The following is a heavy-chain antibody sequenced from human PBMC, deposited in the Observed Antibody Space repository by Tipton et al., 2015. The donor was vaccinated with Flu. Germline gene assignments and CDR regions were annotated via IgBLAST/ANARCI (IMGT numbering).Heavy chain of an antibody. CDR2: TSSSSSYI. V-gene: IGHV3-21*01. D-gene: IGHD3-3*01. Sequence: SLRLSCAASGFTFSSYSMNWVRQAPGKGLEWVSSTSSSSSYIYYADSVKGRFTISRDNAKNSLYLQMNSLRAEDTAVYYCARGTFGIGQADAFDIWGQGTMVTVSS. J-gene: IGHJ3*02. CDR3: ARGTFGIGQADAFDI. CDR1: GFTFSSYS.